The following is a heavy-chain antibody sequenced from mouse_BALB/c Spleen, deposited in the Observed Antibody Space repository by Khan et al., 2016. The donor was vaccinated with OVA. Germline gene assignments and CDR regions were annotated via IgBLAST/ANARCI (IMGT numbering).Heavy chain of an antibody. CDR1: GFNIKDTY. CDR3: ARDYWDVFAY. J-gene: IGHJ3*01. CDR2: LAPANGDT. D-gene: IGHD4-1*01. Sequence: VQLQQSGAELVKPGASVKLSCTASGFNIKDTYIHWVKQRPEQGLEWIGRLAPANGDTKYDPEFQGKATITADTSSNTAYLQLSSLSSEDTAVYYCARDYWDVFAYWGQGTLVTVAA. V-gene: IGHV14-3*02.